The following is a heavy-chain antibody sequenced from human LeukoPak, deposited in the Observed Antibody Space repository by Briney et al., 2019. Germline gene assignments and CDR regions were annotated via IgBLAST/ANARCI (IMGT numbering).Heavy chain of an antibody. CDR1: GYSFTTYW. CDR2: IYPGDSDT. V-gene: IGHV5-51*01. J-gene: IGHJ3*02. CDR3: ARESLVVTSIRPGDAFDI. Sequence: GESLKISCKGSGYSFTTYWIGWVRQMPGKGLEWMGIIYPGDSDTRYSPSFQGQVTISADKSISTAYLQWSSLKASDTAMYYCARESLVVTSIRPGDAFDIWGQGTMVTVSS. D-gene: IGHD2-21*02.